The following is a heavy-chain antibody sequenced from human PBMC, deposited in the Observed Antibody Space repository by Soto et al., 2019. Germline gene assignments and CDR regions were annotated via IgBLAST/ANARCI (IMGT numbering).Heavy chain of an antibody. J-gene: IGHJ6*02. CDR2: IWYDGSNK. CDR1: GFTFSSYG. V-gene: IGHV3-33*01. CDR3: ARDGNYYGMDV. Sequence: QVQLVESGGGVVQPGRSLRLSCAASGFTFSSYGMHWVRQAPGKGLEWVAVIWYDGSNKYYADSVKGRFTISRDNSKNTLYLQMNSLRAEDTAVYYCARDGNYYGMDVWGQRTTVTVSS.